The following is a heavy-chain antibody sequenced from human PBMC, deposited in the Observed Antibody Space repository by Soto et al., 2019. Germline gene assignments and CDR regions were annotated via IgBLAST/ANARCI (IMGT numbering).Heavy chain of an antibody. Sequence: QVQLVQSGAEVKNPGASVKVSCKASGYTFTSYGINWVRQAPGQGLEWMGWISTYHGNTNYAQKIQGRVTMTTDTXXSTAYMELTTLRSDDTAVYFCARGYSSGWYQYFDYWGQGTLVTVSS. J-gene: IGHJ4*02. V-gene: IGHV1-18*01. CDR3: ARGYSSGWYQYFDY. CDR1: GYTFTSYG. D-gene: IGHD6-19*01. CDR2: ISTYHGNT.